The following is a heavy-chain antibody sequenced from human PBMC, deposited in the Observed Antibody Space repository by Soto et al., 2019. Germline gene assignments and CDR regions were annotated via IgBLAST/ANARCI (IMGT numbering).Heavy chain of an antibody. CDR2: IYYSGST. D-gene: IGHD6-19*01. CDR3: ARHRRSGWSYYYYGMDV. CDR1: GGSISSSSYY. Sequence: SETLSLTCTVSGGSISSSSYYWGWIRQPPGKGLEWVGSIYYSGSTYYNPSLKSRVTISVDTSKNQFSLKLSYVTAADTAVYYCARHRRSGWSYYYYGMDVWGQGTTVTVSS. V-gene: IGHV4-39*01. J-gene: IGHJ6*02.